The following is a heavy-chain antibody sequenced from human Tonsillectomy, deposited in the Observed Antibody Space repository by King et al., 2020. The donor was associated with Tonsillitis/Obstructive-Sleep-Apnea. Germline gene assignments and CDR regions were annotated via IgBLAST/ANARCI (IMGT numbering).Heavy chain of an antibody. D-gene: IGHD5-12*01. CDR2: ISYDGSNK. Sequence: VQLVESGGGVVQPGRSLRLSCAASGFTFSSYGMHWVRQAPGKGLEWVAVISYDGSNKYYEDSVKGRFTISRDNSKNTLYLQMNSLRAEDTAVYYCAKDLGSGSAFDYWGQGTLVTVSS. V-gene: IGHV3-30*18. CDR3: AKDLGSGSAFDY. CDR1: GFTFSSYG. J-gene: IGHJ4*02.